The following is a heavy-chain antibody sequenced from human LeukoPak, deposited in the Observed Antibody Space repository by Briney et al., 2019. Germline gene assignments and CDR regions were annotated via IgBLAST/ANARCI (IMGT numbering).Heavy chain of an antibody. CDR2: ISGSGGST. Sequence: GGSLRLSCAASGFTFSSYAMSWVRQAPGKGLEWVSAISGSGGSTYYADSVRGRFTISRDNSKNTLYLQMNSLRAEDTAVYYCAKDSSSTNYYYGMDVWGQGTTVTVSS. D-gene: IGHD6-13*01. J-gene: IGHJ6*02. CDR3: AKDSSSTNYYYGMDV. CDR1: GFTFSSYA. V-gene: IGHV3-23*01.